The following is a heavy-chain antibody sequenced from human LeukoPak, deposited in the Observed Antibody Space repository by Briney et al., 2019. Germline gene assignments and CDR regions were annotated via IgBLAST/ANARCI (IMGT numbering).Heavy chain of an antibody. V-gene: IGHV1-18*01. CDR2: ISAYNGNT. D-gene: IGHD6-13*01. CDR1: GYTFTSYG. CDR3: ARVPRYSSSWYSENWFDP. J-gene: IGHJ5*02. Sequence: SVKVSCKASGYTFTSYGISWVRQAPGQGLEWMGWISAYNGNTNYAQKLQGRVTMTTDTSTSTAYMELRSPRSDDTAVYYCARVPRYSSSWYSENWFDPWGQGTLVTVSS.